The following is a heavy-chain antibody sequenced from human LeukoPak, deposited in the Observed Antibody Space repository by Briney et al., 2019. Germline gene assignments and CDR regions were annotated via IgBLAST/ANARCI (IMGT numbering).Heavy chain of an antibody. CDR1: GYTFTGYY. J-gene: IGHJ6*02. CDR3: ARAQYSSSGTDYYYGMEV. CDR2: INPNSGGT. Sequence: ASVKVSCKASGYTFTGYYKHWVRQAPGQGLEWMGWINPNSGGTNYAQKFQGRVTMTRDTSISTAYMELSRVRSDDTAVYYCARAQYSSSGTDYYYGMEVWGQGTTVTVSS. V-gene: IGHV1-2*02. D-gene: IGHD6-13*01.